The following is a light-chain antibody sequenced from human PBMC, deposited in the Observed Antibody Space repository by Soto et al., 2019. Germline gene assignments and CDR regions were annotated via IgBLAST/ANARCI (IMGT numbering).Light chain of an antibody. J-gene: IGLJ3*02. Sequence: QSALTQPPSASGSPGQSVTISCTGTSSDVGGYNYVSWYQQHPGKAPKLMIYEVSKRPSGVPDRFSGSKSGTTAPLTVSGLQAEEEADYYCSSYAGRNNLVFGGGTKLTVL. CDR1: SSDVGGYNY. V-gene: IGLV2-8*01. CDR2: EVS. CDR3: SSYAGRNNLV.